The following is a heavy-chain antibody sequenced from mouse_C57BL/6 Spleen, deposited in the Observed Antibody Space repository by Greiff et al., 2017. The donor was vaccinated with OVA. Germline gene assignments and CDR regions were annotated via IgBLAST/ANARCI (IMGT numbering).Heavy chain of an antibody. V-gene: IGHV1-26*01. D-gene: IGHD1-1*01. CDR2: INPNNGGT. CDR3: ARSDYGSGGDY. CDR1: GYTFTDYY. Sequence: VQLQQSGPELVKPGASVKISCKASGYTFTDYYMNWVKQSHGKSLEWIGDINPNNGGTSYNQKFKGKATLTVDKSSSTAYMELRSLTSEDSAVYYCARSDYGSGGDYWGQGTTLTVSS. J-gene: IGHJ2*01.